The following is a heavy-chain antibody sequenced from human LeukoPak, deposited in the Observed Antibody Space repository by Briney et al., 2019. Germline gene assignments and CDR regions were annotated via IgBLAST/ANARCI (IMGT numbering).Heavy chain of an antibody. J-gene: IGHJ4*02. CDR3: ARHTDYDSSAVFDY. CDR1: GGTFSSYA. V-gene: IGHV1-69*13. D-gene: IGHD3-22*01. Sequence: SVKVSCKASGGTFSSYAISWVRQAPGQGLEWIGGIIPIFGTANYAQKFQGRVTITADESTSTAYMELSSLRSEDTAVYYCARHTDYDSSAVFDYWGQGTLVTVSS. CDR2: IIPIFGTA.